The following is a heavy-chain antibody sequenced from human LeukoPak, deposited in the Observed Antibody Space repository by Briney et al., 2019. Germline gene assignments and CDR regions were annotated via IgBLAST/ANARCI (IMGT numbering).Heavy chain of an antibody. Sequence: GGSLRLSCAASGFTLSNYWMSWVRQAPGKGLEWVANINQDGSQTYYVDSLKGRFTISRDNVKGSLYLQMNSLRAEDTAVYYCAKDVGYCSSTSCYTALWYYYYYMDVWGKGTTVTISS. J-gene: IGHJ6*03. D-gene: IGHD2-2*02. CDR3: AKDVGYCSSTSCYTALWYYYYYMDV. V-gene: IGHV3-7*01. CDR2: INQDGSQT. CDR1: GFTLSNYW.